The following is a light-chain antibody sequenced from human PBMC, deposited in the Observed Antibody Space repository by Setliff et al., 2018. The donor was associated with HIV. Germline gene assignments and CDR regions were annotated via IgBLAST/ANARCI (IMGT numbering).Light chain of an antibody. V-gene: IGLV2-14*03. CDR2: DVS. CDR1: SSDVGGYNY. Sequence: QSALAQPASVSGSPGQPITISCTGTSSDVGGYNYVSWYQQHPGKAPKLRIYDVSNRPSGVSNRFSGSKSGNTASLTISGLQAEDEADYYCSSYTSTSTLVVSGTGTKGTVL. J-gene: IGLJ1*01. CDR3: SSYTSTSTLVV.